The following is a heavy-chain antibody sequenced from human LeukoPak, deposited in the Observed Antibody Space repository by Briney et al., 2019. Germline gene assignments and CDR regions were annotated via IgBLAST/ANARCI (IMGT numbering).Heavy chain of an antibody. Sequence: AGGSLRLSCAASGFTSSNYWMSWVRQAPGKGLEWVGNINRDGSQKYYVDSVKGRFTLSRDIAENSLFLQLNSLRAEDTAVYYCARGPLGFCSITSCSPDYWGQGTLVTVSS. V-gene: IGHV3-7*01. J-gene: IGHJ4*02. D-gene: IGHD2-2*01. CDR1: GFTSSNYW. CDR2: INRDGSQK. CDR3: ARGPLGFCSITSCSPDY.